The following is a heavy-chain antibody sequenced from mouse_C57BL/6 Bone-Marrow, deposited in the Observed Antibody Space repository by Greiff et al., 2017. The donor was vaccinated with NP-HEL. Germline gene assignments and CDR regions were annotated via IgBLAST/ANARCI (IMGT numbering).Heavy chain of an antibody. CDR2: IDPENGDT. D-gene: IGHD3-3*01. CDR1: GFNIKDDY. J-gene: IGHJ2*01. Sequence: EVQLQQSGAELVRPGASVKLSCTASGFNIKDDYMHWVKQRPEQGLEWIGWIDPENGDTEYASKFQGKATITADTSSNTAYLQLSSLTSEATAVYYCTRIWGDDYWGQGTTLTVSS. CDR3: TRIWGDDY. V-gene: IGHV14-4*01.